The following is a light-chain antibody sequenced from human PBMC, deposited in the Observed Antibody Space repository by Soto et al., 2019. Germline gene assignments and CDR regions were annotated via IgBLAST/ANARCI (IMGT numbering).Light chain of an antibody. V-gene: IGKV3-11*01. Sequence: EFVLTLSPDGRCLSSGESASLSSRASPSVSSYLAWYHQKPGQAPRLLIYDASNSATGIPARFSGSGSGTDFTLTLRSLEPEYFAVYYYQQRSTWPRTFGQGTKVDIK. CDR3: QQRSTWPRT. CDR1: PSVSSY. J-gene: IGKJ1*01. CDR2: DAS.